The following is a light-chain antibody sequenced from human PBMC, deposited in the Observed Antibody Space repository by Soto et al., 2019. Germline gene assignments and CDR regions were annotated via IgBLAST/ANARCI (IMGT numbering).Light chain of an antibody. CDR3: SSYTSSSNVV. V-gene: IGLV2-14*01. J-gene: IGLJ2*01. Sequence: QSALTQPASVSGSPGQSITISCTGTSSDVGGYNYVSWYQQHPGKAPKLMICEVSNRPSGVSNRFSGSKSGNTASLTISGLQAEDEADYYCSSYTSSSNVVFGGGTKVTVL. CDR1: SSDVGGYNY. CDR2: EVS.